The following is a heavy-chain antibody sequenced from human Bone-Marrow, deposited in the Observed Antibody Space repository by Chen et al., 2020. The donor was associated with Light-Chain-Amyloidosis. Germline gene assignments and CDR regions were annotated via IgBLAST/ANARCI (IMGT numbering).Heavy chain of an antibody. Sequence: EVQLELSGPEVKKPGESLKISCKGSGYTFPNYWIGWVRQMPGKSLEWMSVIYPDDSDARYSPSFEGQVTISADKSITPAYLQWRSLKASDTAMYYCARRRDGYNFDYWGQGTLVTVSS. V-gene: IGHV5-51*01. J-gene: IGHJ4*02. CDR3: ARRRDGYNFDY. CDR2: IYPDDSDA. CDR1: GYTFPNYW. D-gene: IGHD5-12*01.